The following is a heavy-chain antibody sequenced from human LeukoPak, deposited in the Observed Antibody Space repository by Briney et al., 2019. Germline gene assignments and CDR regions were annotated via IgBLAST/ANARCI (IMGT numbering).Heavy chain of an antibody. CDR1: GFTFSSYS. D-gene: IGHD1-26*01. CDR2: ISYDGRNK. CDR3: ASDYGKYSGSYLDY. J-gene: IGHJ4*02. Sequence: PGGSLRLSCVASGFTFSSYSMHWVRQAPGKGLEWVAVISYDGRNKYYTESVKGRFTISRDNSKNTLYLQMNSLRAEDTAVYYCASDYGKYSGSYLDYWGQGTLVTVSS. V-gene: IGHV3-30-3*01.